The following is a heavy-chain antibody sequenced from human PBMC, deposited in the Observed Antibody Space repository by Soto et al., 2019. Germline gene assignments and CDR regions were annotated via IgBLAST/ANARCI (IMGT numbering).Heavy chain of an antibody. CDR1: GFTFSSYD. J-gene: IGHJ5*02. Sequence: GGSLRLSCAASGFTFSSYDMHWVRQAAGKGLEWVSAIGTAGDTYYPGSVKGRFTISRENAENSLYLQMNSLRAGDTAVYYCARGRGPGALAWFDPWGQGTLVTVSS. V-gene: IGHV3-13*01. CDR3: ARGRGPGALAWFDP. D-gene: IGHD3-10*01. CDR2: IGTAGDT.